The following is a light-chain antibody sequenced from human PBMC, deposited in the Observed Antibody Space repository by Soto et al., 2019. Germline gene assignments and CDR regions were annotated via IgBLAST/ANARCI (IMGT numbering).Light chain of an antibody. CDR1: QSITTY. V-gene: IGKV1-39*01. Sequence: DTQMTQSPSSLSASVGDRVTITCRASQSITTYLNWYQQKPGNAPNLLIYAASNLQSRVPSRFSGSGSGTDFTLTINSLQPEDFATYYCQQTKTVPLPFGRGTKVENK. CDR3: QQTKTVPLP. CDR2: AAS. J-gene: IGKJ4*01.